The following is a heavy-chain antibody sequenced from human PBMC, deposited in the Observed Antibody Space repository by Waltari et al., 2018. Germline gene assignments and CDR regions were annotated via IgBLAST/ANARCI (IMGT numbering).Heavy chain of an antibody. V-gene: IGHV4-4*09. CDR1: GGSISSYY. Sequence: QVQLQESGTGLVKPSETLSLTCTVSGGSISSYYWSWIRNPPGKGLEWIGYIYTSGSTNYNPSLKSRVTISVDTSKNQFSLKLSSVTAADTAVYYCARARPYYDSSGSSRNAFDIWGQGTMVTVSS. CDR2: IYTSGST. D-gene: IGHD3-22*01. CDR3: ARARPYYDSSGSSRNAFDI. J-gene: IGHJ3*02.